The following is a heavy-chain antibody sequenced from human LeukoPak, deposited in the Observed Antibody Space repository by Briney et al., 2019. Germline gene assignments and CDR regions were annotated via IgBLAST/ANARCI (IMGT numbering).Heavy chain of an antibody. J-gene: IGHJ6*03. V-gene: IGHV4-39*07. CDR3: ARSPGEGYYYYYYMDV. D-gene: IGHD7-27*01. CDR2: IYYSGST. Sequence: PSETLSLTCTVSGGSISSYYWGWIRQPPGKGLEWIGSIYYSGSTYYNPSLKSRVTISADTSKNQFSLKLSSVTAADTAVYYCARSPGEGYYYYYYMDVWGKGTTVTVSS. CDR1: GGSISSYY.